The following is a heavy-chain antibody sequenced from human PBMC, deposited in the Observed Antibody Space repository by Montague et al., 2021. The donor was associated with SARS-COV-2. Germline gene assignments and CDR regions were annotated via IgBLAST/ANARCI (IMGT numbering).Heavy chain of an antibody. CDR1: EFSLSDYY. CDR3: ARAPNYDVSTGYYYYAQDV. CDR2: LSSGCTAT. D-gene: IGHD3-16*01. J-gene: IGHJ6*02. V-gene: IGHV3-11*01. Sequence: SLTLPCAASEFSLSDYYIAYIRQPPEKSPERVAYLSSGCTATYYXRSVSGRFTISRDNAKKSLHLQMNCLTPADAAVYYCARAPNYDVSTGYYYYAQDVWGQGTTVTVSS.